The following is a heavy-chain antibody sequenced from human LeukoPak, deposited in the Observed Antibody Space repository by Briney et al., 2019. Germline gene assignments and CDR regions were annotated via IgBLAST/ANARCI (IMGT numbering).Heavy chain of an antibody. D-gene: IGHD4-11*01. J-gene: IGHJ4*02. CDR2: IIPILGIA. CDR1: GGTFSSYA. Sequence: GASVKVSCKASGGTFSSYAISWVRQAPGQGLEWMGRIIPILGIANYAQKFQGRVTITADKSTSTAYMELSSLRSEDTAVYYCARDRLPWDYFDYWGRGTLVTVSS. V-gene: IGHV1-69*04. CDR3: ARDRLPWDYFDY.